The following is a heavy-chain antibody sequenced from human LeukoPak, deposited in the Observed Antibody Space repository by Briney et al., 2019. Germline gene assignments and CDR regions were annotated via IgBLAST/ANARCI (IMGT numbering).Heavy chain of an antibody. Sequence: PGGSLRLSCAASGFTFSSYWMHWVRQTPGKGLVWVSRIKGDGSDTLYADSVKGRFTISRDNSKNTLYLQTSSLGVDDTGVYYCARASTTVPNLLDYWGQGALVSVSS. V-gene: IGHV3-74*01. CDR1: GFTFSSYW. J-gene: IGHJ4*02. CDR2: IKGDGSDT. D-gene: IGHD4-17*01. CDR3: ARASTTVPNLLDY.